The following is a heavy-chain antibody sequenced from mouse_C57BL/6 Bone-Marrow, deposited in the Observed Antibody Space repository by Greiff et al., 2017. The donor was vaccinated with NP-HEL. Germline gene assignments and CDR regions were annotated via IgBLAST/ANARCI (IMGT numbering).Heavy chain of an antibody. CDR1: GYAFSGYW. Sequence: VQLQQSGAELVKPGASVKISCKASGYAFSGYWMNWVKQRPGKGLEWIGQIYPGDGDTNYNGKFKGKATLTADKSSSTAYMQLSSLTSEDSAVYFCARKELSSYAMDYWGQGTSVTVSS. CDR3: ARKELSSYAMDY. V-gene: IGHV1-80*01. D-gene: IGHD2-12*01. J-gene: IGHJ4*01. CDR2: IYPGDGDT.